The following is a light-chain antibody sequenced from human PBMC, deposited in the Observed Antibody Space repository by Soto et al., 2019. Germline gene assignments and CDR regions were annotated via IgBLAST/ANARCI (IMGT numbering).Light chain of an antibody. CDR3: QSYDSSLNVYV. V-gene: IGLV1-40*01. J-gene: IGLJ1*01. CDR2: GST. Sequence: QSVLTQPPSVSGAPGQRVPISCTGSSSNIGAGYDVHWYQQRPGTAPKLLIFGSTNRPSGVPDRFSGSKSGTSASLAITGLQAEDEADYYCQSYDSSLNVYVFVTGNKVTVL. CDR1: SSNIGAGYD.